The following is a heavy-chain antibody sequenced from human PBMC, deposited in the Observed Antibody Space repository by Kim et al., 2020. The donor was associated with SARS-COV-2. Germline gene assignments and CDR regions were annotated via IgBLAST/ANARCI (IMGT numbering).Heavy chain of an antibody. Sequence: SETLSLTCTVSGDSVSSGSYYWSWIRQTPGRRLEWIGYIYYSGSTNFNPSLKSRVTISVDMSKNQFSLKLSSVTAADTAVYYCARSYYSDSSGYYFGVWG. J-gene: IGHJ2*01. CDR1: GDSVSSGSYY. CDR3: ARSYYSDSSGYYFGV. D-gene: IGHD3-22*01. CDR2: IYYSGST. V-gene: IGHV4-61*01.